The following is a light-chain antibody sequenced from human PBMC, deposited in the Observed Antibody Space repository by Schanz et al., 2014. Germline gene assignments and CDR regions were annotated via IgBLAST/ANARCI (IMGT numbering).Light chain of an antibody. V-gene: IGKV3-15*01. Sequence: EIVMTQSPASLSVSPGERAILSCRASQSVSSNLAWYQQKPGQAPRLLIYDASTRATSIPARFSGSGSGTEFTLTISSLQSEDFAVYYCQQFDGSLYSFGQGTRLEI. J-gene: IGKJ2*01. CDR2: DAS. CDR3: QQFDGSLYS. CDR1: QSVSSN.